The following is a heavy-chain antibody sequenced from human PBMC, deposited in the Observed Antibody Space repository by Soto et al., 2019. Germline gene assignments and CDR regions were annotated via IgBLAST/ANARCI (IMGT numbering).Heavy chain of an antibody. D-gene: IGHD5-18*01. CDR3: ARQPLDTAMVLFFDY. J-gene: IGHJ4*02. CDR2: IYYSGST. Sequence: SETLSLTCTVSGGSISSGGYYWSWIRQHPGKGLEWIGYIYYSGSTYYNPSLKSRVTISVDTSKNQFSLKLSSVTAADTAVYYCARQPLDTAMVLFFDYWGQGTLVTVSS. CDR1: GGSISSGGYY. V-gene: IGHV4-31*03.